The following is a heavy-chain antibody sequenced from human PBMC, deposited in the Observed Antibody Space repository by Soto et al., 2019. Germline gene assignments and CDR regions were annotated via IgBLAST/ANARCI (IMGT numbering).Heavy chain of an antibody. V-gene: IGHV3-30-3*01. CDR2: ISYDGSNK. J-gene: IGHJ4*02. CDR3: ARDGIVPLEWFSGGDY. D-gene: IGHD3-3*01. Sequence: QVQLVESGGGVVQPGRSLRLSCAASGFTFSSYAMHWVRQAPGKGLEWVAVISYDGSNKYYADSVKGRFTISRDNSKNTLYLQMNTLRAEDTAVYYCARDGIVPLEWFSGGDYWGQGTLVTVSS. CDR1: GFTFSSYA.